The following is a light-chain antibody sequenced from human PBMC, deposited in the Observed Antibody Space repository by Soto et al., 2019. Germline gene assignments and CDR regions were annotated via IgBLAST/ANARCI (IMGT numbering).Light chain of an antibody. Sequence: EILMTQSQATLSFSPWERATLSCRASQRISSNVSWYQQKPGQAPRLLIYCASTRATGVPARFSGGGSGTEFTLTISSLQSEDFAVYFCQQYQDWTPYTFGQGTQLEIK. CDR3: QQYQDWTPYT. CDR2: CAS. CDR1: QRISSN. J-gene: IGKJ2*01. V-gene: IGKV3-15*01.